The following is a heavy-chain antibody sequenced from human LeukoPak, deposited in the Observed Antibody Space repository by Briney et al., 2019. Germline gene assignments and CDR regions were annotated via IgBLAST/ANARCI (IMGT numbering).Heavy chain of an antibody. CDR2: ISSSASTI. V-gene: IGHV3-11*01. CDR3: AGGKLDSNYYYHYYAMDV. D-gene: IGHD1-1*01. Sequence: PGGSLRLSCAASGFTFSDYYMSWIRQAPGKGLDWVSYISSSASTIYYAHSVKGRFTISRDNAKNSLYLQMNSLRAEDTAVYYCAGGKLDSNYYYHYYAMDVWGQGTTVTVSS. J-gene: IGHJ6*02. CDR1: GFTFSDYY.